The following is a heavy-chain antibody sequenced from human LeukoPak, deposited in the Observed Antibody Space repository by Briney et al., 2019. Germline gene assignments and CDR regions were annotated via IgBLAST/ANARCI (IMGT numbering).Heavy chain of an antibody. J-gene: IGHJ3*02. D-gene: IGHD6-19*01. V-gene: IGHV3-7*01. CDR1: GFSFGNSW. Sequence: GGSLRLSCTASGFSFGNSWMTWVRQVPGKGLEWVGNIKQDGIEKYYVDSKKGRSTISRDNAKNSLYLQMNSLRGEDTAVYYCARGGGSARYGNAFDIWGQGTLVTVSS. CDR2: IKQDGIEK. CDR3: ARGGGSARYGNAFDI.